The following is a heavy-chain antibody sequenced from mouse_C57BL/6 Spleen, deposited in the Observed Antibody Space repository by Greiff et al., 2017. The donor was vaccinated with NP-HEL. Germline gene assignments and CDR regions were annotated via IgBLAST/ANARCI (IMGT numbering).Heavy chain of an antibody. CDR3: ARPPGHWYFEV. J-gene: IGHJ1*03. CDR2: ISGGGGNT. V-gene: IGHV5-9*01. D-gene: IGHD3-1*01. Sequence: EVQGVESGGGLVKPGGSLKLSCAASGFTFSSYTMSWVRQTPEKRLEWVATISGGGGNTYYPDSVKGRFTISRDNAKNTLYLQMSSLRSEDTALYYCARPPGHWYFEVWGTGTTVTVSS. CDR1: GFTFSSYT.